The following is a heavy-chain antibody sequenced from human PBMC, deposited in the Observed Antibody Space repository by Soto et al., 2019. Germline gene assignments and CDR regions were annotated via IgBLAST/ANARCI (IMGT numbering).Heavy chain of an antibody. J-gene: IGHJ5*02. CDR3: ARSIDP. Sequence: QVQLQESGPGLVKPSQTLSLTCTVSGGSISSGGYYWSWIRQHTGKGLEWIGYIYYSGFALYNPSLKSRVTTAVDTSKNQSSLKLSSVTAADTAVYYCARSIDPWGHATLVTVSS. CDR1: GGSISSGGYY. CDR2: IYYSGFA. V-gene: IGHV4-31*03.